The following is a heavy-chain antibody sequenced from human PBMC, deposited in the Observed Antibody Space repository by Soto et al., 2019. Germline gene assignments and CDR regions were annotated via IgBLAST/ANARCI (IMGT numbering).Heavy chain of an antibody. CDR1: GYTFTGYY. V-gene: IGHV1-2*04. D-gene: IGHD6-19*01. J-gene: IGHJ4*02. Sequence: QVQLVQSGAEVKKPGASVKVSCKASGYTFTGYYMHWVRQAPGQVLEWMGWINPNSGGTNYAQKFQGWVTMTRDTSISTAYMELSRLRSDDTAVYYCARAPGGEYSSGWFDYWGQGTLVTVSS. CDR3: ARAPGGEYSSGWFDY. CDR2: INPNSGGT.